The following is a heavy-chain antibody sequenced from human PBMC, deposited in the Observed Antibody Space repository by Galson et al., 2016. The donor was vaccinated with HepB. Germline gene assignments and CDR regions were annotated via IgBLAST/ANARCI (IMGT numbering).Heavy chain of an antibody. D-gene: IGHD3-22*01. CDR1: GGSISSGDYY. Sequence: SLTCTVSGGSISSGDYYWSWIRQPPGKGLEWIGNIYFSGNTQYNPSLGSRVTMSVDRSKNQFYLTLSSVTAADTAVYYCVRDDSRGYYYGTWVDPWGQGIPVIVSS. CDR3: VRDDSRGYYYGTWVDP. V-gene: IGHV4-30-4*01. J-gene: IGHJ5*02. CDR2: IYFSGNT.